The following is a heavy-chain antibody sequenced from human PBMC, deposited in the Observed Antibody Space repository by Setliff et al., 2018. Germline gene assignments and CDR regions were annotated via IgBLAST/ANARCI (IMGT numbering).Heavy chain of an antibody. CDR1: GGSISTTDYY. D-gene: IGHD3-22*01. CDR3: ARYDSSGYSENYYFDY. Sequence: PSETLSLTCTVSGGSISTTDYYWGWIRQPPGKGLEWIGCVYYSGNTYYGPSLKSRVTMFVDTSKNQFSLMLYSVTAADTAIYYCARYDSSGYSENYYFDYWGQGTLVTVS. CDR2: VYYSGNT. V-gene: IGHV4-39*07. J-gene: IGHJ4*02.